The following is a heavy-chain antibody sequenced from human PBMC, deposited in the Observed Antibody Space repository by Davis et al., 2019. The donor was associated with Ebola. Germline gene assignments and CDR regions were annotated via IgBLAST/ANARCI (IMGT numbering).Heavy chain of an antibody. D-gene: IGHD2/OR15-2a*01. V-gene: IGHV3-23*01. CDR1: GFTFGDYA. J-gene: IGHJ3*02. CDR2: FGTGGDT. CDR3: VKDSSNIWFDI. Sequence: GESLKISCAASGFTFGDYAMHWVRQAPGKGLEWVSTFGTGGDTYYADSVKGRFAISRDNSRGTLYLQMNSLRVEDSAIYYCVKDSSNIWFDIWGQGTLVTVSS.